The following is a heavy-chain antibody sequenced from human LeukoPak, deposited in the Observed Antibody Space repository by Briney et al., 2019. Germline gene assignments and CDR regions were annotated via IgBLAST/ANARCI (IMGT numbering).Heavy chain of an antibody. V-gene: IGHV1-18*01. J-gene: IGHJ4*02. CDR2: ISAYNGNT. CDR1: GYTFTSYG. D-gene: IGHD3-22*01. CDR3: ARAHYYDSSGYPRDY. Sequence: ASVKVSCKPSGYTFTSYGISWVRQAPGQGLEWMGWISAYNGNTNYAQKLQGRVTMTTDTSTSTAYMELRSLRSDDTAVYYCARAHYYDSSGYPRDYWGQGTLVTVSS.